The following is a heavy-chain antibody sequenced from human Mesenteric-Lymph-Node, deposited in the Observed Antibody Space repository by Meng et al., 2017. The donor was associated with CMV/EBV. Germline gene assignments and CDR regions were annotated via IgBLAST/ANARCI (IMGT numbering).Heavy chain of an antibody. CDR1: GFTVSSNY. CDR2: IYSSGDT. J-gene: IGHJ4*01. Sequence: GESLMLPCAASGFTVSSNYMSRVRQAPGKGLEWVSVIYSSGDTYHADSVKGRFTSSRDNSKNTLYLQMNNLRAEDTAVYYCSKDQRFCTSIECSHGRFDYWGQGTLVTVSS. V-gene: IGHV3-53*01. D-gene: IGHD2-8*01. CDR3: SKDQRFCTSIECSHGRFDY.